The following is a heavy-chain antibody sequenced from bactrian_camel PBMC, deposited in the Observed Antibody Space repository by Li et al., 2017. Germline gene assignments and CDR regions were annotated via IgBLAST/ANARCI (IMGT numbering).Heavy chain of an antibody. D-gene: IGHD2*01. V-gene: IGHV3S6*01. CDR1: GFAFSTYY. Sequence: HVQLVESGGGLVQPGGSLRLSCAASGFAFSTYYMTWVRQTPGQGLEWVSSISDDGVQTRYTDSVMGRFTISRDNAKNTLYLQLNRLKTEDTGMYYCIKDGSPFRGTDRWRTTARGQGTQVTVS. CDR2: ISDDGVQT. J-gene: IGHJ4*01.